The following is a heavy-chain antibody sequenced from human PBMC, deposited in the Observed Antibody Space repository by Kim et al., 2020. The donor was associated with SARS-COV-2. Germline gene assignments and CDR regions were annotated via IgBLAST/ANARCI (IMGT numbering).Heavy chain of an antibody. V-gene: IGHV1-69*04. CDR2: IIPILGIA. CDR1: GGTFSSYA. Sequence: SVKVSCKASGGTFSSYAISWVRQALGQGLEWMGRIIPILGIANYAQKFQGRVTITADKSTSTAYMELSSLRSEDTAVYYCARDGGPYDYCPGPENWYFDLWGRGTLVTVSS. D-gene: IGHD4-17*01. J-gene: IGHJ2*01. CDR3: ARDGGPYDYCPGPENWYFDL.